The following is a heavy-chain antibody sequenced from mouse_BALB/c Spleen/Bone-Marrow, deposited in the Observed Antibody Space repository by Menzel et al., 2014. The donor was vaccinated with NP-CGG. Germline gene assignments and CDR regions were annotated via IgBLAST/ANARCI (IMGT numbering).Heavy chain of an antibody. CDR1: GFSLTSYG. J-gene: IGHJ4*01. V-gene: IGHV2-6-2*01. CDR3: ARHRYGAMDY. CDR2: IWSDGST. Sequence: LKVVESGPDLVAPSQSLSITCTVSGFSLTSYGVHWVRQPPGKGLEWLVVIWSDGSTTYNSALKSRLSISKDNSKSQVFLKMNSLQTDDTAMYYCARHRYGAMDYWGQGTSVTVSS. D-gene: IGHD2-14*01.